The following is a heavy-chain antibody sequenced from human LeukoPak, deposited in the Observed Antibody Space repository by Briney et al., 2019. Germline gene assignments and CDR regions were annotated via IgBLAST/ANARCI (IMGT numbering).Heavy chain of an antibody. Sequence: GASVTVSCTASGYTFTSYGISWVRQAPGQGLEWMGWISAYNGNTNYAQKLQGRVTMTTDTSTSTAYMELRSLRSDDTAVYYCARSVTAQPWLQLPSVVDYWGQGTLVTVSS. D-gene: IGHD5-24*01. CDR2: ISAYNGNT. CDR3: ARSVTAQPWLQLPSVVDY. V-gene: IGHV1-18*01. CDR1: GYTFTSYG. J-gene: IGHJ4*02.